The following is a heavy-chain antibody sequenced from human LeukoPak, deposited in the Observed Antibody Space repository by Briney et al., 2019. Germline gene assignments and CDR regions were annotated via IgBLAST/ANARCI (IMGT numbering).Heavy chain of an antibody. V-gene: IGHV1-18*01. J-gene: IGHJ4*02. CDR2: ISGQTGKT. Sequence: ASVKVSCKASGYTFSNYGISWVRQATGRGLEWMGWISGQTGKTKQAQKFQGRITLTTDSATNTAYMELRSLTSDDTAVYYCARDLAFPGSYGSAEFYFDFWGQGALVTVSS. D-gene: IGHD1-26*01. CDR3: ARDLAFPGSYGSAEFYFDF. CDR1: GYTFSNYG.